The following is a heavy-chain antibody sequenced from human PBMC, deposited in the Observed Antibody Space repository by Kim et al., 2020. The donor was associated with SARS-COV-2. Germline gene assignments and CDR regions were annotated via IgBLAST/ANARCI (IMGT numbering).Heavy chain of an antibody. V-gene: IGHV3-9*01. D-gene: IGHD3-9*01. Sequence: GGSLRLSCLASGFTFDDFAMHWVRQIPGKGLEWVSGINWNSRSTGYADSVKGRFTISRENAKNSLYLEMKSLRAEDTALYYCAKGPYDIVTGYYYFDYWG. J-gene: IGHJ4*01. CDR1: GFTFDDFA. CDR2: INWNSRST. CDR3: AKGPYDIVTGYYYFDY.